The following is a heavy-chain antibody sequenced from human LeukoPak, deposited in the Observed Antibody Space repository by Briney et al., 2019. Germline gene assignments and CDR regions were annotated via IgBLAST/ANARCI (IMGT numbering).Heavy chain of an antibody. CDR1: GFTFSSYS. CDR3: ARSYSSSSGSNY. Sequence: GGSLRLSCAASGFTFSSYSMNWVRQAPGKGLEWVSSISSSSSYIYYADSVKGRSTISRDNAKNSLYLQMNSLRAEDTAVYYCARSYSSSSGSNYWGQGTLVTVSS. D-gene: IGHD6-6*01. V-gene: IGHV3-21*01. J-gene: IGHJ4*02. CDR2: ISSSSSYI.